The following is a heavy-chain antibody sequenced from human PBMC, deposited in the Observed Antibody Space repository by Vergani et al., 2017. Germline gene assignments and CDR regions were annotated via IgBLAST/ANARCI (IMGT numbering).Heavy chain of an antibody. V-gene: IGHV3-30-3*01. CDR2: ISYDGSNK. CDR3: AREWMATPFDY. CDR1: GFTFSSYE. D-gene: IGHD5-24*01. Sequence: QVQLVQSGGGLVQPGGSLRLSCAASGFTFSSYEMNWVRQAPGKGLEWVAVISYDGSNKYYADSVKGRSTISRDKSKSTLYLQMNSMSAEDTAVYCCAREWMATPFDYWGQGSLVTVSS. J-gene: IGHJ4*02.